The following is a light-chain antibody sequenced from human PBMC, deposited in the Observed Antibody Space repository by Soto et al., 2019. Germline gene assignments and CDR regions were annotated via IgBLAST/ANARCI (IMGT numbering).Light chain of an antibody. CDR1: QSVSTK. CDR2: GAS. V-gene: IGKV3-15*01. J-gene: IGKJ2*01. Sequence: EIVMTQSPATLSVSPGERATLSCRASQSVSTKLAWYQQKPGQAPRLLIYGASTRATGIPARFSGSGSGTEFTLAISSLQSEDFAVYYCQQYNDWYTVGQGTKLEIK. CDR3: QQYNDWYT.